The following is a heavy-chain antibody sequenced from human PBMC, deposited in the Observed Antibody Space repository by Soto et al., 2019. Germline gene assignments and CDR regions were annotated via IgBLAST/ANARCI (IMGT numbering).Heavy chain of an antibody. CDR3: ARMQRILVRNDAIYYYYGMDV. D-gene: IGHD6-25*01. CDR1: GFSLSNARMG. Sequence: SVPTRVKHTDALRLTCTVSGFSLSNARMGVSLIRQPPGKALEWLAHIFSNDEKSYSTSLKSRLTISKDTSKSQVVLTMTNMDPVDTATYYCARMQRILVRNDAIYYYYGMDVWGQGTTVTVYS. V-gene: IGHV2-26*01. CDR2: IFSNDEK. J-gene: IGHJ6*02.